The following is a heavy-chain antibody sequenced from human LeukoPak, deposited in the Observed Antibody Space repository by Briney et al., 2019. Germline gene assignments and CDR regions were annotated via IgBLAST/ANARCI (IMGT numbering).Heavy chain of an antibody. V-gene: IGHV4-59*01. CDR2: IYYSGST. J-gene: IGHJ4*02. CDR3: ARIPYDFWSGYHYFDY. D-gene: IGHD3-3*01. CDR1: GGSISSYY. Sequence: SETLSLTCTVSGGSISSYYWSWIRQPPGKGLEWIGYIYYSGSTNYNPSLKSRVTISVDTPKNQFSLKLSSVTAADTAVYYCARIPYDFWSGYHYFDYWGQGTLVTVSS.